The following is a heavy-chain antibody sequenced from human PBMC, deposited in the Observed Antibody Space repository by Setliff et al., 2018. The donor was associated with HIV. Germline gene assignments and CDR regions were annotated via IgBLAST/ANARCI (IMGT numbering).Heavy chain of an antibody. J-gene: IGHJ6*02. V-gene: IGHV3-30*01. CDR1: GFIFSSYA. CDR3: ARGCRVGWVFTYGMDV. D-gene: IGHD6-13*01. Sequence: GGSLRLSCAASGFIFSSYAMHWVRQAPGKGLEWVAVMSYDGNNKYYADSVKGRFTISRDNSKNTQFLQMNSLRPEDTAVYYCARGCRVGWVFTYGMDVWGQGTLVTVSS. CDR2: MSYDGNNK.